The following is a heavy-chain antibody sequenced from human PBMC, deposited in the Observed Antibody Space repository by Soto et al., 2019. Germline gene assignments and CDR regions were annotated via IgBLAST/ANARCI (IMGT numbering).Heavy chain of an antibody. J-gene: IGHJ1*01. CDR3: ARLQH. CDR2: IGGRGDNT. CDR1: GLTFSNYA. Sequence: PGGSLRLSCAASGLTFSNYAMSWVRQAPGKGLEWVSSIGGRGDNTYYADSVEGRFTISRDISKNALYLQMNSLRAEDTAVYYCARLQHWGQGTLVTV. V-gene: IGHV3-23*01.